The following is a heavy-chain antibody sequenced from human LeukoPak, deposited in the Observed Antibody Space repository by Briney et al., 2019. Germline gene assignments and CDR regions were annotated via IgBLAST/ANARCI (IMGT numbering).Heavy chain of an antibody. CDR3: ARVVYTYGYALDY. J-gene: IGHJ4*02. V-gene: IGHV1-18*01. D-gene: IGHD5-18*01. Sequence: ASVKVSCKASGYTFTRYGISWVRQAPGQGLEWMGWLSAYNSNANNAQNPQGRVTMTTDTSTSTAYMELRSLRSDDTAVYYCARVVYTYGYALDYWGQGTLVTVSS. CDR1: GYTFTRYG. CDR2: LSAYNSNA.